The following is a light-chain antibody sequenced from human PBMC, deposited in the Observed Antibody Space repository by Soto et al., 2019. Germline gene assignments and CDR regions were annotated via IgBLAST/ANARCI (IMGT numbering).Light chain of an antibody. V-gene: IGLV2-14*03. J-gene: IGLJ3*02. CDR2: DVD. CDR3: ASYTTTKTLV. Sequence: QSVLTQPASVSGPLGQSITISCTGIRHDIGSHDSVSWYEHHPGEAPRLLIYDVDIPTSAASHRFSGSKSGSTASLTISGLQADDEADYSCASYTTTKTLVFGGGTKVTVL. CDR1: RHDIGSHDS.